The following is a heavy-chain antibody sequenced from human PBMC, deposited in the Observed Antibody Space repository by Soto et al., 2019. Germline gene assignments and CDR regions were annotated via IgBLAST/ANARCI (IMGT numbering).Heavy chain of an antibody. CDR1: GFTFNHYA. D-gene: IGHD2-15*01. V-gene: IGHV3-23*01. CDR2: IIANGGT. Sequence: GGSLRLSCAASGFTFNHYAMSWVRQAPGKGLEWVSIIIANGGTFYADSVKGRFTISRDNSKNTVYLQMSSLRVEDTAIYYCAKDYTVAADPASVILFDYWGQGALVTVSS. CDR3: AKDYTVAADPASVILFDY. J-gene: IGHJ4*02.